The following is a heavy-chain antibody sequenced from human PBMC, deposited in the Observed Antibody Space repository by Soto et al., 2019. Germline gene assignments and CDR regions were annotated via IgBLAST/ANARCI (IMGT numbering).Heavy chain of an antibody. CDR3: ARRV. Sequence: EVQVSESGGGLVQPGGSLRLSCATSGFTFSHYPMNWVRQAPGKGLEWVSGISAGGDRTYYADSVKGRFTIFRDNSKNSVSLQMNSLRVEETAVYYCARRVWGQGTLVTVSS. V-gene: IGHV3-23*01. J-gene: IGHJ4*02. CDR2: ISAGGDRT. CDR1: GFTFSHYP.